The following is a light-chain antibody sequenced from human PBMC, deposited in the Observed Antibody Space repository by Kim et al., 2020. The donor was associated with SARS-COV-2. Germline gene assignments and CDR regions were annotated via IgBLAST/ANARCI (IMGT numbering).Light chain of an antibody. V-gene: IGKV1-33*01. CDR2: DAS. CDR3: QQYDNLPLT. Sequence: DIQMTQSPSSLPASAGDRVTITCQASQAIKKYLIWYQQKPGKAPHLLIYDASNLKTGVPSRFSGSGSGTDFSLSISNLQPEDTATYYFQQYDNLPLTFGGGTKVDIK. CDR1: QAIKKY. J-gene: IGKJ4*01.